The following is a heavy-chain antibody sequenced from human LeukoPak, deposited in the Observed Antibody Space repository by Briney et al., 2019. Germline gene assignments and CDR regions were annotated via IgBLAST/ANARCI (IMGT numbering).Heavy chain of an antibody. J-gene: IGHJ1*01. Sequence: SETLSLTCTVSGGSISGYYWNWIRQSAGKGLEWIGRIYANGGTKYNPSLRSRVSVSVDTSKNQFSLKLTSVTAADTAIYYCARDFTRNSYAVAEFFHPWGQGTLVSVSS. CDR1: GGSISGYY. CDR2: IYANGGT. D-gene: IGHD5-18*01. CDR3: ARDFTRNSYAVAEFFHP. V-gene: IGHV4-4*07.